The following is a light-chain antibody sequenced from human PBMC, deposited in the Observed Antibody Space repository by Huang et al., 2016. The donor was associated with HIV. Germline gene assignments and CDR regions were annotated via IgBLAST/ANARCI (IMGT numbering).Light chain of an antibody. J-gene: IGKJ1*01. CDR2: WAS. CDR3: HQYYATGT. V-gene: IGKV4-1*01. CDR1: QSLLYSSNNKNY. Sequence: DIVMTQSPDSLAVSLGERATINCKSSQSLLYSSNNKNYLAWYQQKPGQPPKRLIYWASTRESGVPDRFSGSGSETDFTLTSSSLQAEDVAVYYCHQYYATGTFGQGTKVEI.